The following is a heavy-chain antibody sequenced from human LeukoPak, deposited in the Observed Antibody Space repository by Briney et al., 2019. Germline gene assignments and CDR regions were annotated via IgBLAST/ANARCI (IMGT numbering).Heavy chain of an antibody. J-gene: IGHJ6*02. Sequence: SETLCLTCIVSDDSMRSSSHYWGWIRQPPGKGLEWIGSIYYSGSAYYKLSLKSRITISADRSKSQFSLRLSSVTASDTAVYFCARGATVATYYAMDVWGQGTTVTVSS. D-gene: IGHD5-12*01. CDR2: IYYSGSA. CDR3: ARGATVATYYAMDV. V-gene: IGHV4-39*01. CDR1: DDSMRSSSHY.